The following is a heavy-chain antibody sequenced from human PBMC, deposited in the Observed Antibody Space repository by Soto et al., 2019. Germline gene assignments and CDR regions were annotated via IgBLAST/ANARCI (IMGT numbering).Heavy chain of an antibody. Sequence: SDTLSLTCAVSGGSISSSNWWSWVRQPPGKGLEWIGEIYHIGSTNYNPSLKSRVTIPVDKSKNQFSLKLSSVTAADTAVYYCARDPGITGTTYYFDYWGQGTLVTVS. D-gene: IGHD1-7*01. CDR1: GGSISSSNW. V-gene: IGHV4-4*02. CDR2: IYHIGST. CDR3: ARDPGITGTTYYFDY. J-gene: IGHJ4*02.